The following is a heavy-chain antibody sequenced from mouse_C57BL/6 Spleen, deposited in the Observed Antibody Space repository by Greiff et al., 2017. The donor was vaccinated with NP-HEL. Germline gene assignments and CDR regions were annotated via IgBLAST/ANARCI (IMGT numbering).Heavy chain of an antibody. V-gene: IGHV1-82*01. CDR3: ARGDYYGSSPYFDY. CDR1: GYAFSSSW. CDR2: IYPGDGDT. D-gene: IGHD1-1*01. Sequence: QVQLQQSRPELVKPGASVKISCKASGYAFSSSWMNWVKQRPGKGLEWIGRIYPGDGDTNYNGKFKGKATLTADKSSSTAYMQLSSLTSEDSAVYFCARGDYYGSSPYFDYWGQGTTLTVSS. J-gene: IGHJ2*01.